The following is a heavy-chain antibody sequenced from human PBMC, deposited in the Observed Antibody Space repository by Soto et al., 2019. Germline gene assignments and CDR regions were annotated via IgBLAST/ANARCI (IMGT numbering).Heavy chain of an antibody. CDR3: ARGCTMVRGVRSYYFDY. CDR2: IYYSGST. D-gene: IGHD3-10*01. Sequence: SETLSLTCTVSGGSISSSSYYWGWIRQPPGKGLEWIGSIYYSGSTYYNPSLKSRVTISVDTSKNQFSLKLSSVTAADTAVYYCARGCTMVRGVRSYYFDYWGQGTLVTVS. V-gene: IGHV4-39*01. CDR1: GGSISSSSYY. J-gene: IGHJ4*02.